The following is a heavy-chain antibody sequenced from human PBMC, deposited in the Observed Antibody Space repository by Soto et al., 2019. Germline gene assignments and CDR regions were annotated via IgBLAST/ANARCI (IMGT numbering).Heavy chain of an antibody. V-gene: IGHV3-30-3*01. CDR2: ISYDGNNK. CDR3: ARAGCDGGNCYTLVGLRYGMDV. D-gene: IGHD2-15*01. CDR1: GFTFSNYA. J-gene: IGHJ6*02. Sequence: QVQLVESGGGVVQPGRSLRLSCAASGFTFSNYAMYWVRQAPGKGLEWVAVISYDGNNKYYAESVKGRFTIFRDNSKYTLYLKMNSLRAEDTAVYYCARAGCDGGNCYTLVGLRYGMDVWGQGTTVTVSS.